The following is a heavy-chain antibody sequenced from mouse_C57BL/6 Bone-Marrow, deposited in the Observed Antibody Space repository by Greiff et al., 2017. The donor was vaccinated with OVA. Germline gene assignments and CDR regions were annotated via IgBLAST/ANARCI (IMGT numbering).Heavy chain of an antibody. CDR3: ARLRVWDAY. Sequence: EVQLQQSGPELVKPGASVKISCKASGYTFTDYYMNWVKQSHGKSLEWIGDINPNNGGTSYNQKFKGKATLTVDKSSSTAYMELRSLTSEDSAVYYCARLRVWDAYWGQGTLVTVSA. D-gene: IGHD4-1*01. CDR1: GYTFTDYY. V-gene: IGHV1-26*01. J-gene: IGHJ3*01. CDR2: INPNNGGT.